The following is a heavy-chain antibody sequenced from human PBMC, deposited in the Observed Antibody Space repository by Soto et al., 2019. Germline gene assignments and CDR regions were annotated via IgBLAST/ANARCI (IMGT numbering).Heavy chain of an antibody. Sequence: ASVKVSCKASGYTFTSYYMHWVRQAPGQGLEWMGIINPSGGSTSYAQKFQGRVTMTRDTSTSTVYMELSSLRSEDTAVYYCARAVVVVAATSYAFDIWGQGTMVTVSS. J-gene: IGHJ3*02. V-gene: IGHV1-46*03. CDR3: ARAVVVVAATSYAFDI. D-gene: IGHD2-15*01. CDR1: GYTFTSYY. CDR2: INPSGGST.